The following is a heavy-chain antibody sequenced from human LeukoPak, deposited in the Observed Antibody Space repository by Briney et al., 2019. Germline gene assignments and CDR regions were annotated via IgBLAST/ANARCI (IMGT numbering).Heavy chain of an antibody. CDR2: IYHSGST. Sequence: KPSETLSLTCAVSGYSISSGYYWGWIRQPPGKGLEWIGSIYHSGSTYYNPSLKSRVTISVDTSKNQFSLKLSSVTAADTAVYYCARHVGWSHAFDIWGQGTMVTVSS. CDR3: ARHVGWSHAFDI. J-gene: IGHJ3*02. D-gene: IGHD6-19*01. V-gene: IGHV4-38-2*01. CDR1: GYSISSGYY.